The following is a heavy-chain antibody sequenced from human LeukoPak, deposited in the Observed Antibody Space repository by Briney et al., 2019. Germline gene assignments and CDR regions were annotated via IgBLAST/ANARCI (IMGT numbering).Heavy chain of an antibody. Sequence: GGSLRLSCAASGFTFSIYAMHWVRQAPGKGLEWVAVISYDGSRKYYADSVKGRFTISRDNAKNSLYLQMNSLRAEDTAVYYCATVGGSRWYGFSDYWGQGTLVTVSS. CDR3: ATVGGSRWYGFSDY. D-gene: IGHD6-13*01. CDR1: GFTFSIYA. J-gene: IGHJ4*02. V-gene: IGHV3-30*04. CDR2: ISYDGSRK.